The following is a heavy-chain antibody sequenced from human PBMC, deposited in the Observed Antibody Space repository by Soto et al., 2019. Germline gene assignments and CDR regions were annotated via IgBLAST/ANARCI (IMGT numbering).Heavy chain of an antibody. CDR1: GFIFSNYA. D-gene: IGHD6-19*01. Sequence: EVQLLESGGDLVRPGGSLRLSCVASGFIFSNYAMSWVRQAPGKGLEWVASISGSGGTTFYADSVRGRFAISRDNSKNTMYLKMNRLKAEYTVVYYCSRGRSINFRGCRDIYDSWGQGTLVTVSS. CDR3: SRGRSINFRGCRDIYDS. V-gene: IGHV3-23*01. J-gene: IGHJ4*02. CDR2: ISGSGGTT.